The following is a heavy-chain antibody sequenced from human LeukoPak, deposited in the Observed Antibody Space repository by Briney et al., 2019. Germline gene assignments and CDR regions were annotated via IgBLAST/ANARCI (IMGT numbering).Heavy chain of an antibody. CDR1: GFTFSSYS. D-gene: IGHD2-2*01. CDR3: ARDGPYCSSTSCLYFDY. Sequence: PGGSLRLSCAASGFTFSSYSVNWVRQAPGKGLEWVSYISSSSSTIYYADSVKGRFTISRDNAKNSLYLQMNSLRAEDTAVYYCARDGPYCSSTSCLYFDYWGQGTLVTVSS. CDR2: ISSSSSTI. J-gene: IGHJ4*02. V-gene: IGHV3-48*01.